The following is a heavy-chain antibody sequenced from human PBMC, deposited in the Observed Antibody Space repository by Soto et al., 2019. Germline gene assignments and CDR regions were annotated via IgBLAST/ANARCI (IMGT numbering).Heavy chain of an antibody. CDR3: ARGPSDLWAPDQYLPH. D-gene: IGHD3-10*01. CDR1: GFTFTRYS. J-gene: IGHJ1*01. CDR2: ISSTTNYI. Sequence: EVQLVESGGGLVKPGGSLRLSCAASGFTFTRYSMNWVRQAPGKGLEWVSSISSTTNYIYYGDSMKGRFTISRDNAKNSLYLQMNSLRAEDTAVYFCARGPSDLWAPDQYLPHWGQGTLVTVSS. V-gene: IGHV3-21*01.